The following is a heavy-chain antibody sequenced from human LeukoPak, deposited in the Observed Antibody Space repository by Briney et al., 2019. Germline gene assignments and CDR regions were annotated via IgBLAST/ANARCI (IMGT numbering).Heavy chain of an antibody. Sequence: PSETLSLTCTVSGGSISSGGYYWSWIRQHPGKGLEWLGYIYYSGSTYYNPSLKSRVTISVDTSKNQFSLKLSSVTAADTAVYYCARVVTTNYYYYMDVWGKGTTVTVSS. CDR2: IYYSGST. D-gene: IGHD1-14*01. J-gene: IGHJ6*03. CDR3: ARVVTTNYYYYMDV. CDR1: GGSISSGGYY. V-gene: IGHV4-31*03.